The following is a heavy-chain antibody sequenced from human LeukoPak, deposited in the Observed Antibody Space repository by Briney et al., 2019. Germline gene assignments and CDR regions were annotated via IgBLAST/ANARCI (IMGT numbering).Heavy chain of an antibody. D-gene: IGHD1-14*01. J-gene: IGHJ4*02. CDR2: IYYSGST. V-gene: IGHV4-59*01. CDR1: GGSISSYY. CDR3: ARDQRGSTGTFDY. Sequence: SETLSPTYTVSGGSISSYYGSWIRQPPGKGLEWIGYIYYSGSTNYNPSLKSRVTISVDTSKNQFSLKLSSVTAADTAVYYCARDQRGSTGTFDYWGQGTLVTVSS.